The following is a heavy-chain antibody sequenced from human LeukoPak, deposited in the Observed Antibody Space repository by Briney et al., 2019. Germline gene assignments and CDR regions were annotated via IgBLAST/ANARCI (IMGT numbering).Heavy chain of an antibody. J-gene: IGHJ4*02. D-gene: IGHD3-10*01. V-gene: IGHV4-61*01. CDR3: ARADPTGITIDY. CDR1: GGSISSSSYY. CDR2: IYYSGST. Sequence: NPSETLSLTCTVSGGSISSSSYYWSWIRQPPGKGLEWIGYIYYSGSTNYNPSLKSRVTISVDTSKNQFSLKLSSVTAADTAVYYCARADPTGITIDYWGQGTLVTVSS.